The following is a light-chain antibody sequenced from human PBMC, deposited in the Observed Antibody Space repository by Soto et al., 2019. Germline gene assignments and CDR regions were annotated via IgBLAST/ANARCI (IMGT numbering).Light chain of an antibody. Sequence: EIVLTHSPGGLSLSPEDRATLSCWASESINNYLAWYQQKLGQAPRLLIYGASTRATGIPARFSGSGSGTEFTLTISSLQSEDFAIYYCQQYHNWPPITFGQGTILEIK. CDR3: QQYHNWPPIT. V-gene: IGKV3D-15*01. CDR2: GAS. J-gene: IGKJ5*01. CDR1: ESINNY.